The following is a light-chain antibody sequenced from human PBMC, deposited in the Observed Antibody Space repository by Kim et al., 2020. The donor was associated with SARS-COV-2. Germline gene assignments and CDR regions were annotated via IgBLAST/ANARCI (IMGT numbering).Light chain of an antibody. CDR1: ENIGNW. CDR2: KAS. V-gene: IGKV1-5*03. Sequence: DIQMTQSPSTLSASVGERVTITCRASENIGNWLVWYQQKSGKAPKLLIYKASSVESGVPSRFSGSGSGTEFTLTISSLQSDDFATYYCQQYNGYSRTFGQGTKVDIK. CDR3: QQYNGYSRT. J-gene: IGKJ1*01.